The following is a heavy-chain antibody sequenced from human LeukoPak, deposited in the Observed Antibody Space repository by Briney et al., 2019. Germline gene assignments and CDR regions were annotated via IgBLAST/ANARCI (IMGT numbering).Heavy chain of an antibody. V-gene: IGHV4-59*08. J-gene: IGHJ4*02. CDR2: IYYSGST. Sequence: SETLSLTCSVSGGSISSYYWNWIRQPPGKGLEWIGYIYYSGSTNYNPSLKSRVTISVDTSKNQFSLKLSSVTAADTAVYYCARLFSSSWIGYYFDYWGQGTLVTVSS. D-gene: IGHD6-13*01. CDR3: ARLFSSSWIGYYFDY. CDR1: GGSISSYY.